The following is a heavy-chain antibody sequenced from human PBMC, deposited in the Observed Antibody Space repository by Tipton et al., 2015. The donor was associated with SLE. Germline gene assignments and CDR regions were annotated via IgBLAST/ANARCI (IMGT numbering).Heavy chain of an antibody. V-gene: IGHV1-8*02. CDR2: MNPNSGST. CDR1: GYTFTTSD. Sequence: QLVQSGAEVKKPGASMKVSCRASGYTFTTSDINWVRQAPGQGLEWMGWMNPNSGSTDYAQKFQGRLSLTRDISIATAYMELSSLTSEDTAVYYCARGHGDYGLVNWGQGTLVTVSP. D-gene: IGHD4-17*01. CDR3: ARGHGDYGLVN. J-gene: IGHJ4*02.